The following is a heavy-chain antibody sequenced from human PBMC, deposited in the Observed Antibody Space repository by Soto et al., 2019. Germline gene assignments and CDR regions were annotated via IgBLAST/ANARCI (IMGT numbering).Heavy chain of an antibody. Sequence: ASETLSLTCTVSGGSISSGGYYWSWIRQHPGKGLEWIGYIYYSGSTYYNPSLKSRVTISVDTSKNQFSLKLSSVTAADTAVYYCARVPTVTAYYYYYMDVWGKGTTVTVSS. CDR1: GGSISSGGYY. V-gene: IGHV4-31*03. D-gene: IGHD4-17*01. CDR3: ARVPTVTAYYYYYMDV. CDR2: IYYSGST. J-gene: IGHJ6*03.